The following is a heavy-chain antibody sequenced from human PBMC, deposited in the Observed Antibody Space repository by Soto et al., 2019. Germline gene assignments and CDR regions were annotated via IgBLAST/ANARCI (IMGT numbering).Heavy chain of an antibody. CDR2: IYSGGST. V-gene: IGHV3-66*01. CDR1: GFTVSSNY. CDR3: ARGLYSGWHYFAY. Sequence: ESGGGLVQPGGSLRLSCAASGFTVSSNYMSWVRQAPGKGLEWVSVIYSGGSTYYADSVKGRFTISRDNSKNTLYLQMNSLRAEDRAVYYCARGLYSGWHYFAYWGQGTLGTVSS. D-gene: IGHD5-12*01. J-gene: IGHJ4*02.